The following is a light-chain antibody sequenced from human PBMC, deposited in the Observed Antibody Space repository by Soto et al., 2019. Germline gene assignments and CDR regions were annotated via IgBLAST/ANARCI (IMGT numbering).Light chain of an antibody. J-gene: IGKJ1*01. CDR1: QSISSW. Sequence: DIQMTQSPSTLSASVGDRVTITCRASQSISSWLAWYQQKPGKAPKLLLYVASTLESGVPSRFSGSGSGTEFTLAISGLQLDDFATYFCHQYNSSPWTFGQGTKVEI. CDR3: HQYNSSPWT. CDR2: VAS. V-gene: IGKV1-5*01.